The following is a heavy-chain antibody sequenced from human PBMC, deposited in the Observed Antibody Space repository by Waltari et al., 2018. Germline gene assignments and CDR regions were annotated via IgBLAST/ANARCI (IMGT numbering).Heavy chain of an antibody. Sequence: QVQLQQWGAGLLQPSETLSLTCAVYGGSFSGYYWRWSRKPPGKGLEWIGESNHIGSTNYNPSLKSRVTISVDTSKNQFSLKLSSVTAADTAVYNCARGSALGRYYGMDVWGQGTTVTVSS. CDR2: SNHIGST. J-gene: IGHJ6*02. CDR3: ARGSALGRYYGMDV. D-gene: IGHD1-26*01. V-gene: IGHV4-34*01. CDR1: GGSFSGYY.